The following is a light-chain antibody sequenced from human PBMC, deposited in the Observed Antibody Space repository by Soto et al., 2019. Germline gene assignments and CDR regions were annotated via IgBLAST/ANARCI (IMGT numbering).Light chain of an antibody. V-gene: IGKV3-11*01. CDR1: QSVINY. J-gene: IGKJ4*01. Sequence: EIVLTQSPATLSLSPGERATLSCRASQSVINYLAWYQQKPGQAPRLLIYDTSNRATGIPARFSGSGSGTDFTLIIISLEPEDFAVYYCQQRANWPLTFGGGTKVDIK. CDR3: QQRANWPLT. CDR2: DTS.